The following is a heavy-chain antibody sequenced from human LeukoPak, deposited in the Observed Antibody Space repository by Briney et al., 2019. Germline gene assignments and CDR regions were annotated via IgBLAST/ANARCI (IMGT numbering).Heavy chain of an antibody. CDR1: GGSISSTTYY. CDR2: IYYTGST. CDR3: ARVGIAAAADY. Sequence: PSETLSLTCTVSGGSISSTTYYWGWLRQPPGKGLEWIGTIYYTGSTYYSPSLKSRVTISVDTSKNQFSLKLSSVTAADTAVYYCARVGIAAAADYWGQGTLVTVSS. J-gene: IGHJ4*02. D-gene: IGHD6-13*01. V-gene: IGHV4-39*07.